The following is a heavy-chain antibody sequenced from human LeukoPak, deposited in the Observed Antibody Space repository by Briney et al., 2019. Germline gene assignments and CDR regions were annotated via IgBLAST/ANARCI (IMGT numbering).Heavy chain of an antibody. V-gene: IGHV4-39*07. CDR1: GGSINSSSYY. Sequence: SETLSLTCTVSGGSINSSSYYWGWILQPPGKGLEWFGSIYYSGSTYYNPSLKSRVTISVDTSKNQFSLKLSSVTAADTAVYYCARDDPRDYYYGMDVWGQGTTVTVSS. CDR2: IYYSGST. CDR3: ARDDPRDYYYGMDV. J-gene: IGHJ6*02.